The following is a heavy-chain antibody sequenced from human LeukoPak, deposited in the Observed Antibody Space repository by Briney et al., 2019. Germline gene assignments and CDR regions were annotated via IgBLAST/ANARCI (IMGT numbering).Heavy chain of an antibody. J-gene: IGHJ4*02. CDR3: ARRSLNFDF. CDR1: GFTFSNYS. CDR2: IGRSSSPT. Sequence: GRSLRLSCAASGFTFSNYSMNWVRQAPGKGLEWISYIGRSSSPTYYADSVKGRFTISRDDAKNTLYLQMNSLRAEDTAIYYCARRSLNFDFGGQGSLVTVSS. V-gene: IGHV3-48*04.